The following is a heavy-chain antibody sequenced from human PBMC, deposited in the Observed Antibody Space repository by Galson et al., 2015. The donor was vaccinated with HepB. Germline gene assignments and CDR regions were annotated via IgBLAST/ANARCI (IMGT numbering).Heavy chain of an antibody. J-gene: IGHJ5*02. Sequence: PALVKPTQTLTLTCTFSGFSLSTSGMCVSWIRQPPGKALEWLALIDWDDDKYYSTSLKTRLTISKDTSKNQVVLTMTNMDPVDTATYYCARTRQAPHYAGLGYWFDPWGQGTLVTVSS. CDR1: GFSLSTSGMC. D-gene: IGHD3-16*01. CDR3: ARTRQAPHYAGLGYWFDP. V-gene: IGHV2-70*01. CDR2: IDWDDDK.